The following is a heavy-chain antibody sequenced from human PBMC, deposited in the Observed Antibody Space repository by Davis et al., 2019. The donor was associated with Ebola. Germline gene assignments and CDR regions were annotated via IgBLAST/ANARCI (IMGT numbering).Heavy chain of an antibody. Sequence: GESLKISCAASGFTFSSYGMHWVRQAPGKGLEWVAFIRYDGSNKYYADSVKGRFTISRDNSKNTLYLQMNSLRAEDTAVYYCARVAGTAIRAYYFDYWGQGTLVTVSS. J-gene: IGHJ4*02. CDR3: ARVAGTAIRAYYFDY. D-gene: IGHD2-21*02. V-gene: IGHV3-30*02. CDR2: IRYDGSNK. CDR1: GFTFSSYG.